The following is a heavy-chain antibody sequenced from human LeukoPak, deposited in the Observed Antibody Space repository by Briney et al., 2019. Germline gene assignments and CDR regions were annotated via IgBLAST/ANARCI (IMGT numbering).Heavy chain of an antibody. V-gene: IGHV1-2*02. CDR2: INPNSGGT. CDR1: GYTFTGYY. J-gene: IGHJ4*02. D-gene: IGHD6-13*01. Sequence: ASVKVSCKASGYTFTGYYMHWVRQAPGQGHEWMGWINPNSGGTNYAQKFQGRVTMTRETSISTAYMELSRLRSDDTAVYYCARERYSSSWSPSSFDYWGQGTLVTVSS. CDR3: ARERYSSSWSPSSFDY.